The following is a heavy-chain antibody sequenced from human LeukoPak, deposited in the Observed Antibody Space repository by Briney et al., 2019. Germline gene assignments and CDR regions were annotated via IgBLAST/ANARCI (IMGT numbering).Heavy chain of an antibody. CDR2: ISAYNGKT. Sequence: GASVKVSCKASGYTFTSFGISWVRQAPGQGPEWMGWISAYNGKTNYAQNLQGRVTMTTDTSTTTAYMELSRLRSDDTAVYYAIYGDYHSFDYWGQGTLVTVSS. CDR3: IYGDYHSFDY. CDR1: GYTFTSFG. V-gene: IGHV1-18*01. J-gene: IGHJ4*02. D-gene: IGHD4-17*01.